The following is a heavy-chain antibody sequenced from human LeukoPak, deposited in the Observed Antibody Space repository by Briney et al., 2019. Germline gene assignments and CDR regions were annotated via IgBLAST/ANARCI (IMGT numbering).Heavy chain of an antibody. CDR3: ARGDLYYDSSGRPYYYYAMDV. CDR1: GGSISSSSYY. D-gene: IGHD3-22*01. V-gene: IGHV4-39*07. CDR2: IYYSGST. J-gene: IGHJ6*02. Sequence: PSETLSLTCTVSGGSISSSSYYWGWIRQPPGKGLEWIGSIYYSGSTYYNPSLKSRVTISVDTSKNQFSLKLSSVTAADTAVYYCARGDLYYDSSGRPYYYYAMDVWGQGTTVTVSS.